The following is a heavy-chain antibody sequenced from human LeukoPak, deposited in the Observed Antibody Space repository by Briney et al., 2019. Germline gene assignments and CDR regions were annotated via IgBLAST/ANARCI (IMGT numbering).Heavy chain of an antibody. Sequence: GGSLRLSCAASGFTFSSYWMHWVRQAPGKGLVWVANIKKDGSENYVDSVKGRFTIFRDNAKNSLYLQMNSLRAEDTAVYYCARESHYYYYMDVWGKGTTVTISS. V-gene: IGHV3-7*01. CDR3: ARESHYYYYMDV. CDR1: GFTFSSYW. J-gene: IGHJ6*03. CDR2: IKKDGSEN.